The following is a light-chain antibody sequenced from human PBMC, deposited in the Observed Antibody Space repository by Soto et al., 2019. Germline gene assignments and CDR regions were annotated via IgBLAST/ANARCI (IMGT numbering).Light chain of an antibody. CDR1: QSISNH. CDR3: QQSYSSPPT. CDR2: AAS. Sequence: DIQMTQSPSSLSASVEDRVIITCRASQSISNHLNWYQQKPGKAPKFLIFAASSLQSGVPSRFSGSRSGPDFTLTISSLQPEDFATYYCQQSYSSPPTFGQGTKVDIK. J-gene: IGKJ1*01. V-gene: IGKV1-39*01.